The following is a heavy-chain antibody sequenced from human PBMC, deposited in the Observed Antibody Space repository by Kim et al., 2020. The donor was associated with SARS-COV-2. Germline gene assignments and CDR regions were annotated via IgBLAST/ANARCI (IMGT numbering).Heavy chain of an antibody. CDR2: VHPGDSNI. D-gene: IGHD1-20*01. V-gene: IGHV5-51*01. Sequence: GESLKISCEGSGYSFNTYWIGWVRRMPGKGLEWMGIVHPGDSNIRYNPSFQGQGTISADKSVNTAYLQWGGLRASDTAMYYCARIISGTTKTRYFDYWGQGTLVTVSS. CDR3: ARIISGTTKTRYFDY. CDR1: GYSFNTYW. J-gene: IGHJ4*02.